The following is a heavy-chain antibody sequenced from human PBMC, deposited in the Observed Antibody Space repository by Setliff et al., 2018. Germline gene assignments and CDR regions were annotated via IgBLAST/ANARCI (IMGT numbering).Heavy chain of an antibody. CDR2: IIPIFGTA. Sequence: SVKVSCKASGGTFSSYAISWVRQAPGQGLEWMGRIIPIFGTANYAQKFQGRVTITADKSTSTAYMELSSLRSEDTAVYYCAREGGYCSGGSCYSYYYYYMDVWGKGTTVTVSS. V-gene: IGHV1-69*06. CDR1: GGTFSSYA. J-gene: IGHJ6*03. D-gene: IGHD2-15*01. CDR3: AREGGYCSGGSCYSYYYYYMDV.